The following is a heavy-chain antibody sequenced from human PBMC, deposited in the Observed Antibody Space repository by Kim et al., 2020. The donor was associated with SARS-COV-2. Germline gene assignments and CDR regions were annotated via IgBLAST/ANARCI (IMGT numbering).Heavy chain of an antibody. D-gene: IGHD4-17*01. J-gene: IGHJ3*02. CDR3: AKDPERGYGDYGAFDI. V-gene: IGHV3-30*02. Sequence: SVEGRFTISRDNPKTKPYLNMNSMRAEDTAVYYCAKDPERGYGDYGAFDIWGQGTMVTVSS.